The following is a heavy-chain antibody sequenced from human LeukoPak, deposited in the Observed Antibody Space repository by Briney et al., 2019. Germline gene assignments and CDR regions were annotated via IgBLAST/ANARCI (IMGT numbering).Heavy chain of an antibody. CDR3: ARDSEYSGYDLGGDFDY. V-gene: IGHV3-48*02. J-gene: IGHJ4*02. CDR1: GFTFSSYS. Sequence: GGSLRLSCAASGFTFSSYSMNWVRHAPGKGLEWVSYISTSSRTIYYADSVKGRFTISRDNAKNSLYLQMNSLRDEDTAVYYCARDSEYSGYDLGGDFDYWGQGTLVTVSS. D-gene: IGHD5-12*01. CDR2: ISTSSRTI.